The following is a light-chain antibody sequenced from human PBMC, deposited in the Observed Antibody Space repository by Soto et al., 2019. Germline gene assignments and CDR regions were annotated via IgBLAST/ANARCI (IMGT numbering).Light chain of an antibody. V-gene: IGKV1-39*01. J-gene: IGKJ4*01. CDR3: QHTYSTPHT. CDR2: DAS. Sequence: GYGVTVTCRASLGISSYLAWYQHKPGKAPMLLIYDASTLQYGVPSRFSGSGSGTHFTLTISNLQPEDFATYYCQHTYSTPHTFGGGTKVDIK. CDR1: LGISSY.